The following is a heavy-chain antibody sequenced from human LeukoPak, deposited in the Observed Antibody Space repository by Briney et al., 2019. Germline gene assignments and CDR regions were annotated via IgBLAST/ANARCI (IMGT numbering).Heavy chain of an antibody. CDR3: AREGDCSGGSCYDY. J-gene: IGHJ4*02. V-gene: IGHV1-2*06. CDR1: GGTFSSYA. D-gene: IGHD2-15*01. Sequence: ASVKVSCKASGGTFSSYAISWVRQAPGQGLEWMGRINPNSGGTNYAQKFQGRVTMTRDTSISTAYMELSRLRSDDTAVYYCAREGDCSGGSCYDYWGQGTLVTVSS. CDR2: INPNSGGT.